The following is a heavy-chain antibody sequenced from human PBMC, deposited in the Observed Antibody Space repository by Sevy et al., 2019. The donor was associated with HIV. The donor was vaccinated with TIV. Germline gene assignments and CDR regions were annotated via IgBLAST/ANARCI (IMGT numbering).Heavy chain of an antibody. Sequence: GESLKISCKGSGYSFTSYWIGWVRQMPGKGLEWMGIIYPGDSDTRYSPSFQGQVTISADKSISTAYLQWSSLKASDTAMYYGALSDCSSTSCYVGGWFDPWGQGTLVTVSS. D-gene: IGHD2-2*01. CDR2: IYPGDSDT. V-gene: IGHV5-51*01. CDR3: ALSDCSSTSCYVGGWFDP. CDR1: GYSFTSYW. J-gene: IGHJ5*02.